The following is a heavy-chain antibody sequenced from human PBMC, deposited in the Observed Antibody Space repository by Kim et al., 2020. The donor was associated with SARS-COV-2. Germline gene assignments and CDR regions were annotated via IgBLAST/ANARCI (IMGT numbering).Heavy chain of an antibody. V-gene: IGHV3-23*03. D-gene: IGHD4-4*01. CDR3: AKDQGQSYFDY. J-gene: IGHJ4*02. Sequence: GGSLRPSCAASGFSFSSYAMSWVRQAPGKGLEWVSVIYSGGSSTDYADSVKGRFTISRDNSKNTLYLQMNSLRAEDTAVYYCAKDQGQSYFDYWGQGTLVTVSS. CDR1: GFSFSSYA. CDR2: IYSGGSST.